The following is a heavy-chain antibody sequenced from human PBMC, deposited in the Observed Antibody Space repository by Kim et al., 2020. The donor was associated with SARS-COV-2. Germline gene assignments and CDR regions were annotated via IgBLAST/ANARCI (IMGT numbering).Heavy chain of an antibody. CDR3: AREGGGSSGWSWFDP. D-gene: IGHD6-19*01. CDR2: ISSRSSCI. CDR1: GFTFISYS. V-gene: IGHV3-21*01. Sequence: GGSLRLSCAASGFTFISYSMNWVRQAPVKGLEWVSSISSRSSCIYYADSVKGRFTISRDNAKNSLYLQMNSLRAEGTAVYYCAREGGGSSGWSWFDPWGQGTLVTVSS. J-gene: IGHJ5*02.